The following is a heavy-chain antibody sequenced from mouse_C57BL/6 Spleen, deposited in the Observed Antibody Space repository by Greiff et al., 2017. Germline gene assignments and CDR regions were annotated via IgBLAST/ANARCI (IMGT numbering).Heavy chain of an antibody. J-gene: IGHJ2*01. Sequence: EVQRVESGGGLVKPGGSLKLSCAASGFTFSSYTMSWVRQTPEKRLEWVATISGGGGNTYYPDSVKGRFTISRDNAKNTLYLQMSSLRSEDTALYYCARQTFYYFDYWGQGTTLTVSS. V-gene: IGHV5-9*01. CDR1: GFTFSSYT. CDR2: ISGGGGNT. CDR3: ARQTFYYFDY.